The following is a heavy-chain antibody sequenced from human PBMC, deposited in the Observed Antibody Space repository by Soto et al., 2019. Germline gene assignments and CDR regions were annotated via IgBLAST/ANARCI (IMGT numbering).Heavy chain of an antibody. CDR3: AEARDDMLTGYPGY. D-gene: IGHD3-9*01. Sequence: QVQLVESGGGVVQPGRSLRLSCAASGFTFSSYGMHWVRQAPCKGLEWVAVISYDGSNKYYADSVKVRFTISRDTAKNTLHLQMNSLRAEDTDVYYCAEARDDMLTGYPGYWGQGTLVTVSS. V-gene: IGHV3-30*18. CDR1: GFTFSSYG. CDR2: ISYDGSNK. J-gene: IGHJ4*02.